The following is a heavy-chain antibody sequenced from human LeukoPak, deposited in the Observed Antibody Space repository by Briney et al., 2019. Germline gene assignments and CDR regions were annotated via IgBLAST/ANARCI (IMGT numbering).Heavy chain of an antibody. V-gene: IGHV1-69*05. CDR3: AGGYCSSTSCYVPSRS. CDR2: IIPIFGTA. J-gene: IGHJ5*02. Sequence: SVKVSCKASGGTLSSYAISWVRQAPGQGLEWMGGIIPIFGTANYAQKFQGRVTITTDESMSTAYMELSSLRSEDTAVYYCAGGYCSSTSCYVPSRSWGQGTLVTVSS. D-gene: IGHD2-2*01. CDR1: GGTLSSYA.